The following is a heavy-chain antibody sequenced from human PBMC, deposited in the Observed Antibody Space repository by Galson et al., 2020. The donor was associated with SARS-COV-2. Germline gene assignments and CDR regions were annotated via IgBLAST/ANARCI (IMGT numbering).Heavy chain of an antibody. D-gene: IGHD3-10*01. J-gene: IGHJ4*02. Sequence: GESLKISCAASGFTFSSYWMNWVRQAPGKGLEWVANIKQDGSEKYYVDSVKGRFTISRDNAKNSLYLQMNSLRAEDTAVYYCARDRGAATAHPFDYWGQGTLVTVSS. CDR1: GFTFSSYW. CDR2: IKQDGSEK. V-gene: IGHV3-7*01. CDR3: ARDRGAATAHPFDY.